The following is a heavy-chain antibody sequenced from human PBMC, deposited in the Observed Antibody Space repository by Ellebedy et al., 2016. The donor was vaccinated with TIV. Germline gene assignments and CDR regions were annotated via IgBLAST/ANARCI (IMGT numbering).Heavy chain of an antibody. CDR1: GYSFTSYW. Sequence: KVSCXGSGYSFTSYWIGWVRQMPGKGLEWMGIIYPGDSDTRYSPSFQGQVTISADKSISTAYLQWSSLKASDTAMYYCARGELGGSYPFDYWGQGTLVTVSS. D-gene: IGHD1-26*01. CDR2: IYPGDSDT. CDR3: ARGELGGSYPFDY. J-gene: IGHJ4*02. V-gene: IGHV5-51*01.